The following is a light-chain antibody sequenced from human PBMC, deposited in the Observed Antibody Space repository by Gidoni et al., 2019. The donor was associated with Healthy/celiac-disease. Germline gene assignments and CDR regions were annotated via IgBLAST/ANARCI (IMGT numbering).Light chain of an antibody. CDR3: MQALQTPRSIT. J-gene: IGKJ5*01. Sequence: DIVMTQSPLSLPVTPGEPASISCRSSQNLLHSNGYNYLDWYLQKPGQSPQLLIYLGSNRASGVPDRFSGSGSGTDFTLKISRVEAEDVGVYYCMQALQTPRSITFGQGTRLEIK. CDR1: QNLLHSNGYNY. CDR2: LGS. V-gene: IGKV2-28*01.